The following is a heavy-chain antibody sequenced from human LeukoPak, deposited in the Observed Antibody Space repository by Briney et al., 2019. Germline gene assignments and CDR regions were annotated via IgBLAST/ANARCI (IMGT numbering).Heavy chain of an antibody. CDR3: ARSRITVRSYYFYGIDL. D-gene: IGHD6-6*01. CDR1: GYTFTDYY. V-gene: IGHV1-2*02. Sequence: ASVKVSCKASGYTFTDYYMHWVRRAPGQGLEWMGWINPNSGGTKIAQKFQGRVTMTRDMSITTTYMEMIRLTSDDTALYYCARSRITVRSYYFYGIDLWGQGTTVTVSS. CDR2: INPNSGGT. J-gene: IGHJ6*02.